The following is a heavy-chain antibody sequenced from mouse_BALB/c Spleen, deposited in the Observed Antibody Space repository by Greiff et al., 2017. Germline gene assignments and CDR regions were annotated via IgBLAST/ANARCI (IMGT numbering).Heavy chain of an antibody. V-gene: IGHV14-4*02. J-gene: IGHJ3*01. CDR1: GFTIKDYY. D-gene: IGHD2-4*01. CDR2: IDPENGDT. Sequence: VQLQQSGAELVRSGASVKLSCTASGFTIKDYYMPWVKQRPEQGLEWIGWIDPENGDTEYAPKFQGKATMTADTSSNTAYLQLSSLTSEDTAVYYCNAKRITSAWFAYWGQGTLVTVSA. CDR3: NAKRITSAWFAY.